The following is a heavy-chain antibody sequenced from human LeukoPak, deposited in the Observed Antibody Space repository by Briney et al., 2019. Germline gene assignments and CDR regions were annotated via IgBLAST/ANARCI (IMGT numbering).Heavy chain of an antibody. CDR2: ISTYNGDT. J-gene: IGHJ4*02. CDR1: GYTFTSYG. CDR3: ASDHLSIEATGTRY. V-gene: IGHV1-18*01. Sequence: GASVKVSCKASGYTFTSYGISWVRQAPGQGLEWMGWISTYNGDTNYAQKLQGRVTMTTYTSTNTAYMELRSLRSDATAVYYCASDHLSIEATGTRYWGQGTLVTVSS. D-gene: IGHD6-13*01.